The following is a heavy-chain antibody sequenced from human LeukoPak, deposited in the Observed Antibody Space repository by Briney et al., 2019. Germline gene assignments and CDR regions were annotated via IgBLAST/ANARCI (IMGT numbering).Heavy chain of an antibody. D-gene: IGHD4-11*01. CDR3: ARHRGDNSNPRYYFYYMDV. V-gene: IGHV4-38-2*01. J-gene: IGHJ6*03. Sequence: SETLSLTCSVSGHSISSSYYWGWIRQPPGKGLEWIGTMYHRGSTYYNPSLKSRVTMSGDTSKNHFSLKLSSVIAADAAVYYCARHRGDNSNPRYYFYYMDVWGKGTTVTVSS. CDR2: MYHRGST. CDR1: GHSISSSYY.